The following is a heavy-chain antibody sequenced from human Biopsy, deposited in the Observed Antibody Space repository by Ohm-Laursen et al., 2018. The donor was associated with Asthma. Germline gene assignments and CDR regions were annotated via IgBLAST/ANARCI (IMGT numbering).Heavy chain of an antibody. J-gene: IGHJ4*02. Sequence: GSSVKVSCKSLGGTFNTYVIGWVRQAPGQGLDWMGGINSVFGTTTYPQKFQDRVTITADDSTSTVYMELSSLRSEDTAVYYCARKAGSCISRTCYSLDFWGQGTLVTVSS. CDR2: INSVFGTT. V-gene: IGHV1-69*01. CDR1: GGTFNTYV. CDR3: ARKAGSCISRTCYSLDF. D-gene: IGHD2-2*01.